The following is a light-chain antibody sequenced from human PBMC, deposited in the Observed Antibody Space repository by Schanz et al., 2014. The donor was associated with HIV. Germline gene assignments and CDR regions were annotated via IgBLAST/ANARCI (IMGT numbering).Light chain of an antibody. V-gene: IGKV3-20*01. CDR1: QSVSNRY. Sequence: EIVLTQSPGTLSLSPGEGVTLSCRASQSVSNRYLAWYQQRPGQAPRLLIYGASTRAIGIPDRFSGSGSGTDFTLTISRLDPEDFAVYYCHQYGSSPLTFGGGTKVEI. CDR2: GAS. CDR3: HQYGSSPLT. J-gene: IGKJ4*01.